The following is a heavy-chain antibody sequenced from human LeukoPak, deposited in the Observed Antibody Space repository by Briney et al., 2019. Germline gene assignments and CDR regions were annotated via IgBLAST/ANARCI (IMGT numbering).Heavy chain of an antibody. J-gene: IGHJ4*02. V-gene: IGHV4-59*08. D-gene: IGHD2-21*02. CDR2: IYYSGST. CDR1: GGSISSYY. CDR3: ARLSYCGGDCYREFDY. Sequence: SETLSLTCTVSGGSISSYYWSRIRQPPGKGLEWIGYIYYSGSTNYNPSLKSRVTISVDTSKNQFSLKLSSVTAADTAVYYCARLSYCGGDCYREFDYWGQGTLVTVSS.